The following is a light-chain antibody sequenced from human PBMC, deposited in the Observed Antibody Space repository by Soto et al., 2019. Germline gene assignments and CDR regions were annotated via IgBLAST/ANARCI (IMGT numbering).Light chain of an antibody. CDR1: NRDVANYDY. Sequence: QSALTQPASVSGSPGQSITLSCTGANRDVANYDYVSWYRQYPGLAPQVIISEVTNRPSVISDRFSGSKSANTAHLTISGLQAEDEADYYCCSHTISGAPVFGGGTKVTVL. J-gene: IGLJ2*01. CDR2: EVT. V-gene: IGLV2-14*01. CDR3: CSHTISGAPV.